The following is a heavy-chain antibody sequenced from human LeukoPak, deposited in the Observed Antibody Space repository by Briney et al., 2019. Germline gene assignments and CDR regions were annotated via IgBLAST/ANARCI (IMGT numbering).Heavy chain of an antibody. J-gene: IGHJ3*02. V-gene: IGHV4-39*07. CDR1: GGSISSSSYY. D-gene: IGHD3-3*01. CDR2: IYYSGST. Sequence: SETLSLTCTVSGGSISSSSYYWGWIRQPPGKGREWIGSIYYSGSTYYNPSLKRRVTISVDTSKNQFSLKLSSVTAADTAVYYCAREVTPFFAGNDAFDIWGQGTMVTVSS. CDR3: AREVTPFFAGNDAFDI.